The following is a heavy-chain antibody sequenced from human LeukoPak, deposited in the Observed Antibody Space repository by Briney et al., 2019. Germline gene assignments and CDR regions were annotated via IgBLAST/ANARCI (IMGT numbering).Heavy chain of an antibody. CDR2: ISSSSSAM. CDR1: GFTFSSYS. J-gene: IGHJ4*02. V-gene: IGHV3-48*02. Sequence: PEGSLRLSCAASGFTFSSYSMGWVRQAPGKGLEWVSYISSSSSAMYYADSMKGRFTISRDNAKDSLYLQMNNLRDEDTAVYYCARGSGNSFDYWGQGALVTVSS. CDR3: ARGSGNSFDY. D-gene: IGHD3-10*01.